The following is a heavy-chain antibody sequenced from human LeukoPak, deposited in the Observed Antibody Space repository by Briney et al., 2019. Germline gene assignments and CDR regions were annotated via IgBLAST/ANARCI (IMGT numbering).Heavy chain of an antibody. CDR3: AKDMIVGAWDV. Sequence: GRSLRLSCAASGFTFSSYGMHWVRQAPGKRLEWVAVISYDGSNKYYADSVKGRFTISRDNSKNTLYLQMNSLRAEDTAVYYCAKDMIVGAWDVWGQGTTVTVSS. D-gene: IGHD3-22*01. J-gene: IGHJ6*02. CDR1: GFTFSSYG. CDR2: ISYDGSNK. V-gene: IGHV3-30*18.